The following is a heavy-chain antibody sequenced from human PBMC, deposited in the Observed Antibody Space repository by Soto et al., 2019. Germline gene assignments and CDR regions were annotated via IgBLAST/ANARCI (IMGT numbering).Heavy chain of an antibody. J-gene: IGHJ3*02. Sequence: ASVKVSCKASGYTFTGYYMHWVRQAPGQGLEWMGWINPNSGGTNYAQKFQGWVTMTRDTSISTAYMELSRLRSDDTAVYYCAREDCSGGSGYSGGAFDTWGQGTMVTVSS. V-gene: IGHV1-2*04. CDR2: INPNSGGT. CDR1: GYTFTGYY. D-gene: IGHD2-15*01. CDR3: AREDCSGGSGYSGGAFDT.